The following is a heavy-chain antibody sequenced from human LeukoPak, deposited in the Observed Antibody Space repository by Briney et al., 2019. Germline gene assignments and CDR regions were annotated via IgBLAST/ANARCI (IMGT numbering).Heavy chain of an antibody. V-gene: IGHV4-39*07. Sequence: SETLSLTCTVSGGSISSGSYYWSWIRQPPGKGLEWIGSIYYSGSTYYNPSLKSRVTISVDTSKNQFSLKLSSVTAADTAVYYCARGRSWTPNFDYWGQGTLVTVSS. J-gene: IGHJ4*02. CDR2: IYYSGST. CDR1: GGSISSGSYY. D-gene: IGHD6-13*01. CDR3: ARGRSWTPNFDY.